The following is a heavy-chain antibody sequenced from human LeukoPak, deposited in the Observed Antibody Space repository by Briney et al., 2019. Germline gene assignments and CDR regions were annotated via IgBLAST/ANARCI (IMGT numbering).Heavy chain of an antibody. D-gene: IGHD3-10*01. CDR3: ARESGLTMVRGTFDY. V-gene: IGHV3-48*03. J-gene: IGHJ4*02. CDR1: GFTFSSYE. CDR2: ISSSGRTM. Sequence: GGSLRLSCAASGFTFSSYEMNWVRQAPGKGLEWVSYISSSGRTMYYADSVKGRFTFSRDNAKNSLYLQMNSLRAEDTAVYYCARESGLTMVRGTFDYWGQGTLVTVSS.